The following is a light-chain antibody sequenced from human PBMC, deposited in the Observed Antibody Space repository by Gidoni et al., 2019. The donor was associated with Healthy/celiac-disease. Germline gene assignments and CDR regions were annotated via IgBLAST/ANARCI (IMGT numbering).Light chain of an antibody. Sequence: EIGLTQSPGTLSLSPGERATLSCRASQSVSSSYLAWYQQKPGQAPRLLIYGASSRATGIPDRFSGSGSGTDFTLTLSRLEPEDFAVYYCQQYGSSPPYTFGQXIKLEIK. CDR2: GAS. J-gene: IGKJ2*01. V-gene: IGKV3-20*01. CDR1: QSVSSSY. CDR3: QQYGSSPPYT.